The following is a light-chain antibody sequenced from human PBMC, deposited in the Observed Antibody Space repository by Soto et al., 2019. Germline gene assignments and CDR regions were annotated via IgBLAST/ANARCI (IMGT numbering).Light chain of an antibody. CDR2: GAS. CDR3: QQYGSSPWT. Sequence: EIVLTQSPGTLSLSPGERATLSCRAGQSVTRNSLAWFQQKPGQAPRLLIYGASSRATGIPDRFSGRGSGTDFTLTIRRLEPEDFAVYYCQQYGSSPWTFGQGTKVEIK. V-gene: IGKV3-20*01. CDR1: QSVTRNS. J-gene: IGKJ1*01.